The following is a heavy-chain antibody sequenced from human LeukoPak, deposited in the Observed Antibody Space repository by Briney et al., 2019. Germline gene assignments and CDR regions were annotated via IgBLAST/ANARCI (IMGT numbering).Heavy chain of an antibody. CDR1: GGSFSGYY. D-gene: IGHD1-1*01. CDR3: ARRVGRGSIRWSGTTRANWFDP. CDR2: INHSGST. J-gene: IGHJ5*02. Sequence: MSSETLSLTCAVYGGSFSGYYWSWIRQPPGKGLEWIGEINHSGSTNYNPSLKSRVTISVDTSKNQFSLKLSSVTAADTAVYYCARRVGRGSIRWSGTTRANWFDPWGQGTLVTVSS. V-gene: IGHV4-34*01.